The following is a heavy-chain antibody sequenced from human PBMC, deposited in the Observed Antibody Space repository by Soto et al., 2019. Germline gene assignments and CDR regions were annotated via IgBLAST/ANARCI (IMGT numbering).Heavy chain of an antibody. CDR3: ARGRFGIVVVPAAMPASQLTTYLFIGFDP. Sequence: SETLSLTCTVSGGSISSGDYYWSWIRQPPGKGLEWIGYIYYSGSTYYNPSLKSRVTISVDTSKNQFSLKLSSVTAADTAVYYCARGRFGIVVVPAAMPASQLTTYLFIGFDPWGQGTLVTVSS. D-gene: IGHD2-2*01. CDR1: GGSISSGDYY. V-gene: IGHV4-30-4*01. J-gene: IGHJ5*02. CDR2: IYYSGST.